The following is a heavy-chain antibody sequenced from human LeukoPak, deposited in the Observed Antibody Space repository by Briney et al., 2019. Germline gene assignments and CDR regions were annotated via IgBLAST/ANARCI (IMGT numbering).Heavy chain of an antibody. D-gene: IGHD5-18*01. V-gene: IGHV3-30-3*01. CDR3: ASLGTAMVSLYYYVMDV. J-gene: IGHJ6*02. CDR2: ISYDGSNK. CDR1: GFTFSSYA. Sequence: PGRSLRLSCAASGFTFSSYAMHWVRQAPGKGLEWVAVISYDGSNKYYADSVKGRFTISRDNSKNALYLQMNSLRGEDTAVYYCASLGTAMVSLYYYVMDVWGQGTTVTVSS.